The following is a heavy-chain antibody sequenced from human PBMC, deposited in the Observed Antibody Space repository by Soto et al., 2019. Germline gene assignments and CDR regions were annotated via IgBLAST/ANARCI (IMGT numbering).Heavy chain of an antibody. V-gene: IGHV3-21*06. D-gene: IGHD4-17*01. J-gene: IGHJ3*01. CDR1: GFNFRNFN. Sequence: PVVSLRLSCEGSGFNFRNFNMIWVRQAPGKGLEWVSSVSGSSSYIYYADSVKGRFTVSRDNANNLVFLQMNGLRPEDTAMYYCARDLRGHYGPWGQGTMVTVSS. CDR3: ARDLRGHYGP. CDR2: VSGSSSYI.